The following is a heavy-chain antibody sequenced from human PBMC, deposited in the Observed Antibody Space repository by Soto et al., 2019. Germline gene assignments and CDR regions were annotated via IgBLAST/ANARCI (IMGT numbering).Heavy chain of an antibody. Sequence: GGSPRLSCAASGFTFSSYGMHWVRQAPGKGLERVAVISYDGSNKYYAESVKGRFTISRDNSKNTLYQQMNSLRAEDTAVYYCSKDQYYYDSSGYAAFSYYYYGMDVWGQGTTVTVSS. V-gene: IGHV3-30*18. CDR3: SKDQYYYDSSGYAAFSYYYYGMDV. CDR1: GFTFSSYG. CDR2: ISYDGSNK. D-gene: IGHD3-22*01. J-gene: IGHJ6*02.